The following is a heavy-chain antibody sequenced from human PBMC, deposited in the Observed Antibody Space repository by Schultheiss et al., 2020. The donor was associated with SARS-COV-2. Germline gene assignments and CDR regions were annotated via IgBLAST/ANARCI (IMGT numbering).Heavy chain of an antibody. Sequence: GGSLRLSCAASGFTFSSYAMSWVRQAPGKGLEWVANIKQDGSEKYYVDSVKGRFTISRENAKNSLYLQMNSLRAGDTAVYYCARVGTGTTSYYYYYMDVWGKGTTVTVS. V-gene: IGHV3-7*01. J-gene: IGHJ6*03. CDR1: GFTFSSYA. CDR3: ARVGTGTTSYYYYYMDV. D-gene: IGHD1-7*01. CDR2: IKQDGSEK.